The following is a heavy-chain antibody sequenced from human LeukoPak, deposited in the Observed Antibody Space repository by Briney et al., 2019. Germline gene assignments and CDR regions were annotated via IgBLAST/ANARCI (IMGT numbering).Heavy chain of an antibody. D-gene: IGHD1-26*01. CDR3: ARYSGSYETTDAFDI. Sequence: LSLTCTVSGGSISSSSYYWGWIRQPPGKGLEWVSYISSSGSTIYYADSVKGRFTISRDNAKNSLYLQMNSLRAEDTAVYYCARYSGSYETTDAFDIWGQGTMVTVSS. V-gene: IGHV3-11*04. CDR2: ISSSGSTI. CDR1: GGSISSSSYY. J-gene: IGHJ3*02.